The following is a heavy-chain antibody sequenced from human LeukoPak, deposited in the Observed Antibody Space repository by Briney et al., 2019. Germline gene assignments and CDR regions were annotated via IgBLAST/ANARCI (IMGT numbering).Heavy chain of an antibody. CDR3: ARQSDYDILTGFLPNWFDP. V-gene: IGHV4-39*07. CDR2: IYYSGST. D-gene: IGHD3-9*01. Sequence: TTSETLSLTCTVSGGSISSSSYYWGWIRQPPGKGLEWIGSIYYSGSTYYNPSLKSRVTISVDTSKNQFSLKLSSVTAADTAVYYCARQSDYDILTGFLPNWFDPWGQGTLVTVSS. J-gene: IGHJ5*02. CDR1: GGSISSSSYY.